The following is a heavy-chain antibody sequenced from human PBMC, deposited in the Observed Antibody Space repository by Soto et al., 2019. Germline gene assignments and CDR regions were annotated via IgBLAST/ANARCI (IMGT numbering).Heavy chain of an antibody. J-gene: IGHJ4*02. Sequence: LQLQESGPGLVKPSETLSLTCSVSGGSISSDSAYWGWIRQPPGKGLEWNGNIYYTGSTYYSSSHRGRITISVDTSKNQFSLKLNSVTAADTSVYYCAREEHRNSGCDFWGRGTLITVSS. CDR2: IYYTGST. V-gene: IGHV4-39*02. D-gene: IGHD1-7*01. CDR3: AREEHRNSGCDF. CDR1: GGSISSDSAY.